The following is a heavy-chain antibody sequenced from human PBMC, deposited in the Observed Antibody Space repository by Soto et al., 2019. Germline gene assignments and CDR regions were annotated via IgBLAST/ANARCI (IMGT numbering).Heavy chain of an antibody. D-gene: IGHD5-18*01. CDR3: AFPSANHGPDAFDI. V-gene: IGHV5-51*01. J-gene: IGHJ3*02. Sequence: PGESLKISCKGSGYSFTIYCIGWVRQMPGKGLEWMGIIYPGDSDTRYSPSFQGQVTISADKSISTAYLQWSSLKASDTAMYYCAFPSANHGPDAFDIWGQGTMVTVSS. CDR1: GYSFTIYC. CDR2: IYPGDSDT.